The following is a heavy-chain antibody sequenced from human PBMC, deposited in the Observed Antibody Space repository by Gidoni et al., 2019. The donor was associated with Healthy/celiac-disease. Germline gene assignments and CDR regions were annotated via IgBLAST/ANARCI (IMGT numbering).Heavy chain of an antibody. CDR2: ISGSGGST. D-gene: IGHD2-15*01. V-gene: IGHV3-23*01. J-gene: IGHJ6*02. Sequence: EVQLLESGGGLVQPGGSLRLSCAASGFTFSSYAMSWVRQAPGKGLEWVSAISGSGGSTYYADSVKGRFSISRDNSKNTLYLQMNSLRAEDTAVYYCAKLRWLLRGGMDVWGQGTTVTVSS. CDR3: AKLRWLLRGGMDV. CDR1: GFTFSSYA.